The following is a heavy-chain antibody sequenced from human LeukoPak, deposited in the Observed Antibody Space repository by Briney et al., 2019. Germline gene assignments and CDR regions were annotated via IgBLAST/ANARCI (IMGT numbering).Heavy chain of an antibody. D-gene: IGHD2-2*01. CDR3: AREEIAVVPAAGALNWFDP. Sequence: SETLSLTCTVSGGSISSGGYYWSWIRQHPGKGLEWIGYIYYSGSTYYNPSLKSRVTISVDTSKNQFSLKLSSVTAADTAVYYCAREEIAVVPAAGALNWFDPWGQGTLVTVSS. V-gene: IGHV4-31*03. J-gene: IGHJ5*02. CDR2: IYYSGST. CDR1: GGSISSGGYY.